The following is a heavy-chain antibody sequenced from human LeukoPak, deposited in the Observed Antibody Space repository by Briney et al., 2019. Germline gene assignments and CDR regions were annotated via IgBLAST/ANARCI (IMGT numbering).Heavy chain of an antibody. D-gene: IGHD5-24*01. CDR2: ISSSGSTI. V-gene: IGHV3-48*03. CDR3: ARGQRRHIDMAPSFDY. CDR1: GFTFNSYE. Sequence: GGSLRLSCAASGFTFNSYEMNWVRQAPGKGLEWVSYISSSGSTIYYADSMKGRFTISRDNSKNTLYLQMNSLRAEDTAVYYCARGQRRHIDMAPSFDYWGQGTLVTVSS. J-gene: IGHJ4*02.